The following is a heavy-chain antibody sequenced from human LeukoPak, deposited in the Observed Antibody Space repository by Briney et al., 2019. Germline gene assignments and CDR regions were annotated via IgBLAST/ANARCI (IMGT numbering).Heavy chain of an antibody. V-gene: IGHV1-8*01. Sequence: ASVKVSCKASGYTFTSYDINWVRQATGQGLAWMGWMNPNSGNTGYAQKFQGRVTMTRNTSISTAYMELSSLRSEDTAVYYCARAPSRIAVAGTEKSYYFDYWGQGTLVTVSS. CDR1: GYTFTSYD. CDR3: ARAPSRIAVAGTEKSYYFDY. CDR2: MNPNSGNT. D-gene: IGHD6-19*01. J-gene: IGHJ4*02.